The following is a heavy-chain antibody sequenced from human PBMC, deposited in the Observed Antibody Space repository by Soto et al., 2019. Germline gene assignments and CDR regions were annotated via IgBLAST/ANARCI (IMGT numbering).Heavy chain of an antibody. CDR2: IKTDGSST. CDR3: ATREATLGTFDI. V-gene: IGHV3-74*01. Sequence: GGYLRLSCAASGFTFSGYWMNWVRQAPGKGLVWVSRIKTDGSSTNYADSVKGRFTISRDNTQNTLYLQMNSLRAEDTAVYYCATREATLGTFDIWGPGTMVTVSS. CDR1: GFTFSGYW. J-gene: IGHJ3*02.